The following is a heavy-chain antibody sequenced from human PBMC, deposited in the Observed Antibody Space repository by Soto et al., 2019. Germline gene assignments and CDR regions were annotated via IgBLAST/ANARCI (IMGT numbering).Heavy chain of an antibody. V-gene: IGHV3-23*01. CDR2: ISGSGGST. J-gene: IGHJ4*02. CDR1: GFTFSSYA. D-gene: IGHD2-21*02. Sequence: EVQLLESGGGLVQPGGSLRLSCAASGFTFSSYAMSWVRQAPGKGLEWVSAISGSGGSTYYADSVKGRFTISRDNSKNTLYLQMNSLRAEDTAVYYCAKVAAVVVATPQWFDYWGQGTLVTVSS. CDR3: AKVAAVVVATPQWFDY.